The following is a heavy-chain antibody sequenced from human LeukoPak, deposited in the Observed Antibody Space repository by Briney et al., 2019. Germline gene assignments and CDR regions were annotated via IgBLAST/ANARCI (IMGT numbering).Heavy chain of an antibody. Sequence: PSQTLSLTCAVSGGSISSGGYSWSWIRQPPGEGLEWIGYIYHSGSTYYNPSLKSRVTISVDRSKNQFSLKLSSVTAADTAVYYCAREGITMVRGVIIMGGYFDLWGRGTLVTVSS. D-gene: IGHD3-10*01. CDR1: GGSISSGGYS. CDR2: IYHSGST. CDR3: AREGITMVRGVIIMGGYFDL. J-gene: IGHJ2*01. V-gene: IGHV4-30-2*01.